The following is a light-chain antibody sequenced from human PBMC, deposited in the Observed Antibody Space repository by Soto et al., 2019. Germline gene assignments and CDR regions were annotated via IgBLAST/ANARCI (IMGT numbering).Light chain of an antibody. CDR1: QSVSSSY. Sequence: EIVLTQSPGTLSLSPGERATLSCRASQSVSSSYLAWYQQKPGQAPRLLSYGASSRATGIPDRFSGSGSGTDFTLTISRLEPEDFAVYYCQQYGISPFFGGGTKVEIK. J-gene: IGKJ4*01. CDR3: QQYGISPF. CDR2: GAS. V-gene: IGKV3-20*01.